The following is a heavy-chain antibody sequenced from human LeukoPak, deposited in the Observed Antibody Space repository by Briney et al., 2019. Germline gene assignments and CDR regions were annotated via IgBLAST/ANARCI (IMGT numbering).Heavy chain of an antibody. Sequence: PGGSLRLSCAASGFTFSSYEMNWVRQAPGQGLECVSYISSSGSNIYYTDSVKGRLTISRDNAKNSLFLQMNSLRAEDTAVYYCARGITLGSGRYLYSFDYWGQGRLVTVSS. CDR1: GFTFSSYE. CDR2: ISSSGSNI. CDR3: ARGITLGSGRYLYSFDY. J-gene: IGHJ4*02. V-gene: IGHV3-48*03. D-gene: IGHD6-19*01.